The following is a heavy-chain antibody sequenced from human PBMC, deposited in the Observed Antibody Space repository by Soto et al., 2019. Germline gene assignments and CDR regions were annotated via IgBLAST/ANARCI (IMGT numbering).Heavy chain of an antibody. J-gene: IGHJ5*02. CDR2: ISTYSGDT. D-gene: IGHD5-12*01. CDR1: GYTFFTYD. CDR3: SRHHGPTTSENWFDP. V-gene: IGHV1-18*01. Sequence: QVHLVQSGVEVKTPGASVKVSCQASGYTFFTYDISWVRQAPGQVLEWMGWISTYSGDTKYAQKFQGRVTMTTDTSTTTAYLELRSLRSDDKAVYYCSRHHGPTTSENWFDPWGQGTLVTVSS.